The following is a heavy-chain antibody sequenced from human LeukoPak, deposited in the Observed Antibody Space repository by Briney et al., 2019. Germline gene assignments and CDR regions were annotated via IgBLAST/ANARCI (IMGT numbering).Heavy chain of an antibody. Sequence: PGGSLRLSCAASGFPFSSYSMNWVRQAPGKGLEWVSYISNSASTIYYADSVTGRFTISRDNAKNSLYLQMNGLRAEDTAVYYCARGRSITLLRGVAMSDGFDIWGQGAMVTVSS. V-gene: IGHV3-48*01. CDR3: ARGRSITLLRGVAMSDGFDI. CDR2: ISNSASTI. J-gene: IGHJ3*02. CDR1: GFPFSSYS. D-gene: IGHD3-10*01.